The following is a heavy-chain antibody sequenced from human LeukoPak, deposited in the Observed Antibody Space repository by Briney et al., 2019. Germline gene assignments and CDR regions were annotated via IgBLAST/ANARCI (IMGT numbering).Heavy chain of an antibody. CDR3: ATSVRRGIFGH. V-gene: IGHV4-34*01. CDR2: ISHSGST. Sequence: SETLSLTCAVYGGSFSGYYWSWIRQPPGKGLEWIGEISHSGSTNYNPSLKSRVTISVDTSKNQFSLKLSSVTAADTAVYYCATSVRRGIFGHWGQGTLVTVSS. CDR1: GGSFSGYY. J-gene: IGHJ4*02.